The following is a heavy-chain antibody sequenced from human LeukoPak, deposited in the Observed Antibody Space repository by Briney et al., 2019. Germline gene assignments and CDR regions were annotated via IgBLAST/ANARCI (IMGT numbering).Heavy chain of an antibody. V-gene: IGHV4-59*08. CDR2: TYYSGST. Sequence: PSETLSLTCTVSGGSISSYYWSWIRQPPGKGLEWIGYTYYSGSTNYNPSLKSRVTISVDTSKNQFSLKLSSVTAADTAVYYCARRAKYGGYDYWGQGTLVTVSS. D-gene: IGHD5-12*01. CDR3: ARRAKYGGYDY. CDR1: GGSISSYY. J-gene: IGHJ4*02.